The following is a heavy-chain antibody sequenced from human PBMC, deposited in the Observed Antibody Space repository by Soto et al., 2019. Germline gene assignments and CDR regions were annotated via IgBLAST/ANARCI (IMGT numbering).Heavy chain of an antibody. V-gene: IGHV3-23*01. CDR3: AKDLSSAAGFDY. J-gene: IGHJ4*02. CDR1: GFPFSSYA. D-gene: IGHD6-13*01. CDR2: ISASGGST. Sequence: PGGSLRLSCAASGFPFSSYAMSWVRQAPGKGLEWVSAISASGGSTYYADSVKGRFTISRDNSKNTLYVQVNSLRAEDTAVYYCAKDLSSAAGFDYWGQGTLVTVSS.